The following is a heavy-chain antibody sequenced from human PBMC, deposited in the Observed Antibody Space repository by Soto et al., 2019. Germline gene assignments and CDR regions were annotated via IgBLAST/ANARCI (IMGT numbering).Heavy chain of an antibody. V-gene: IGHV3-30*18. D-gene: IGHD2-2*01. CDR3: AKEVNVRASPWYSQH. J-gene: IGHJ1*01. Sequence: QVQLVESGGAVVQPGGSLRLSCAASEFSFSDYGMHWVRQAPGKGPEWLGVIAHDGSIQYYRDPVKGRFTISRDNSRNTLYLQMNSLRAEDTAIYYCAKEVNVRASPWYSQHWGQGTLVIVSS. CDR1: EFSFSDYG. CDR2: IAHDGSIQ.